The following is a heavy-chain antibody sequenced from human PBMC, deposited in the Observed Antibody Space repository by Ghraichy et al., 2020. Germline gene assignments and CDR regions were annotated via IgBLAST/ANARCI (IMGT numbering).Heavy chain of an antibody. CDR1: GGSITSSF. V-gene: IGHV4-59*01. CDR3: ARGVTRYYFEY. CDR2: NSYSGST. J-gene: IGHJ4*02. Sequence: SETLSLTCTVTGGSITSSFWTWIRQPPGKGLEWIGYNSYSGSTNYNPSLKSRATISIDTSTNQFSLKLSSVTAADTAVYYCARGVTRYYFEYWGQGSLVTVSS. D-gene: IGHD1/OR15-1a*01.